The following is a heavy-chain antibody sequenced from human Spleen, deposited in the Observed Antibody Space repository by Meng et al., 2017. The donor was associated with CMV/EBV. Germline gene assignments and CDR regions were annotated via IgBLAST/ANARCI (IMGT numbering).Heavy chain of an antibody. Sequence: GESLKISCAASGFTFSSYEMNWVRQAPGKGLEWVSYISSSGSTIYYADSVKGRFTISRDNAKKSLYLQMNSLRAEDTAIYYCARYAGYCSDGSCYSIDYWGQGTLVTVSS. J-gene: IGHJ4*02. D-gene: IGHD2-15*01. V-gene: IGHV3-48*03. CDR1: GFTFSSYE. CDR3: ARYAGYCSDGSCYSIDY. CDR2: ISSSGSTI.